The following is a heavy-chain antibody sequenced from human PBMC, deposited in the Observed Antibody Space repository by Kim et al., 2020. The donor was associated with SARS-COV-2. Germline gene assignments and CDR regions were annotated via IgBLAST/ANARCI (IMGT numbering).Heavy chain of an antibody. Sequence: LKSRVTISVDKSKNQFSLKLSSVTAADTAVYYCARVLYDSSGYVQYYFDYWGQGTLVTVSS. J-gene: IGHJ4*02. V-gene: IGHV4-4*02. D-gene: IGHD3-22*01. CDR3: ARVLYDSSGYVQYYFDY.